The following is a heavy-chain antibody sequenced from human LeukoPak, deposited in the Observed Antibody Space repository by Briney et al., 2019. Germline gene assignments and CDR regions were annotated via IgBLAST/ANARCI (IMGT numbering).Heavy chain of an antibody. CDR1: GGSISSYY. D-gene: IGHD2-2*01. CDR3: ARDYCSSTSCYPYYFDY. CDR2: ICTSGST. V-gene: IGHV4-4*07. J-gene: IGHJ4*02. Sequence: PSETLSLTCTVSGGSISSYYLSWIRQPAGKGLEWIGRICTSGSTNYNPSLKSRVTMSVDTSKNQFSLKLSSVTAADTAVYYCARDYCSSTSCYPYYFDYWGQGTLVTVSS.